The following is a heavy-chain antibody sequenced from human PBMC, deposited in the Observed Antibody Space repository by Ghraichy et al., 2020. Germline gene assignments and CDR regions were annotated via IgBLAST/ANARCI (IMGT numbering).Heavy chain of an antibody. CDR3: AKGTVTTYYYYYGMDV. J-gene: IGHJ6*02. Sequence: GESLNISCAASGFTFSSYAMSWVRQAPGKGLEWVSAISGSGGSTYYADSVKGRFTISRDNSKNTLYLQMNSLRAEDTAVYYCAKGTVTTYYYYYGMDVWGQGTTVTVSS. D-gene: IGHD4-11*01. CDR2: ISGSGGST. CDR1: GFTFSSYA. V-gene: IGHV3-23*01.